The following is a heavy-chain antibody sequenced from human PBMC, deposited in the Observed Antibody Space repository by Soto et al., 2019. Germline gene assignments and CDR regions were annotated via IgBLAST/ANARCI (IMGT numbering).Heavy chain of an antibody. CDR2: IYHSGST. CDR1: GGSISSSNW. Sequence: LSLPCAVSGGSISSSNWWSWVRQPPGKGLEWIGEIYHSGSTNYNPSLKSRVTISVDKSKNQFSLKLSSVTAADTAVYYCARVLRFLEWTTGPNAFDIWGQGTMVTVSS. J-gene: IGHJ3*02. D-gene: IGHD3-3*01. V-gene: IGHV4-4*02. CDR3: ARVLRFLEWTTGPNAFDI.